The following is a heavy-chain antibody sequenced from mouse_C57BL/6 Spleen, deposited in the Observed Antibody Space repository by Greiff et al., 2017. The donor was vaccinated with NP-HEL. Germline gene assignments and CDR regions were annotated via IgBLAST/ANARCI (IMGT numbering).Heavy chain of an antibody. V-gene: IGHV3-6*01. Sequence: EVKLVESGPGLVKPSQSLSLTCSVTGYSITSGYYWNWIRQFPGNKLEWMGYISYDGSNNYNPSLKNRISITRDTSKNQFFLKLNSVTTEDTATYYCAREGILRGDWYFDVWGTGTTVTVSS. CDR2: ISYDGSN. J-gene: IGHJ1*03. CDR1: GYSITSGYY. D-gene: IGHD1-1*01. CDR3: AREGILRGDWYFDV.